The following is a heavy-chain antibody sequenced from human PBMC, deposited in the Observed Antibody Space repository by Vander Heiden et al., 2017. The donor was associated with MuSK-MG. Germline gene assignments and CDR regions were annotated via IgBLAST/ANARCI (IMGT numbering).Heavy chain of an antibody. CDR1: GFRFGTAV. J-gene: IGHJ4*02. D-gene: IGHD3-16*01. CDR3: ATRVGGARTRLFDY. V-gene: IGHV3-15*01. CDR2: ITSKTEGGKP. Sequence: EVQLVESGGGLIHSGGSLKIPCAASGFRFGTAVMIWVGQAPGKGLEWFGRITSKTEGGKPAFAEPVSGRFTISRDDSKSTVYLQMDSLKIEDTAVYYCATRVGGARTRLFDYWGQGTLVTVSS.